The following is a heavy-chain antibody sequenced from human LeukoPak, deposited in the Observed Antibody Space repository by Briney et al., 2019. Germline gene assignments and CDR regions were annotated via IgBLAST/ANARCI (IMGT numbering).Heavy chain of an antibody. V-gene: IGHV3-23*01. CDR1: GFTFSSYA. J-gene: IGHJ4*02. CDR2: ISGSGGST. D-gene: IGHD6-19*01. CDR3: AKTPLVAMALIDY. Sequence: GGSLRLSCAASGFTFSSYAMSWVRQAPGKGLEWVSAISGSGGSTYYADSVKGRFTISRDNSKNTLYLQMNSLGAEDTAVYYCAKTPLVAMALIDYWGQGTLVTVSS.